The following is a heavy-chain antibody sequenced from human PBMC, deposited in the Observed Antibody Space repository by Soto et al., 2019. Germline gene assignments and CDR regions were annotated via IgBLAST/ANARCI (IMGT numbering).Heavy chain of an antibody. Sequence: SESLSLTCNVSNGSRSFYYWSWIRQPPGKELEWIGNIYYRGTTNYNPSLQGRVTMSIDTSKNQFSLMLTSVTAADTAVYYCTRVATAVPSWGRGVLVTVSS. D-gene: IGHD4-4*01. CDR2: IYYRGTT. V-gene: IGHV4-59*12. CDR1: NGSRSFYY. CDR3: TRVATAVPS. J-gene: IGHJ5*02.